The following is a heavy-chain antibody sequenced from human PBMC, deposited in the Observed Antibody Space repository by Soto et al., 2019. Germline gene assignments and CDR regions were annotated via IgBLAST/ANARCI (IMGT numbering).Heavy chain of an antibody. CDR2: IYYSGST. Sequence: QVQLQESGPGLVKPSQTLSLTCTVSGGSISSGGYYWSWIRQHPGKGLEWIGYIYYSGSTYYNPSLKSRVTISVETSKNQFSLKLSSVTAADTAVYYCARDNSDKHSGSYYNRYYYGMDVWGQGTTVTVSS. V-gene: IGHV4-31*03. CDR1: GGSISSGGYY. CDR3: ARDNSDKHSGSYYNRYYYGMDV. J-gene: IGHJ6*02. D-gene: IGHD3-10*01.